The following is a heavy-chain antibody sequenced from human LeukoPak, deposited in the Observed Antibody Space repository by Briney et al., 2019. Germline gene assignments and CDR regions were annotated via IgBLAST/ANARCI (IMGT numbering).Heavy chain of an antibody. D-gene: IGHD1-26*01. V-gene: IGHV3-30*02. CDR3: AKDVGWELRGGAFDI. J-gene: IGHJ3*02. CDR2: IRNDGSNK. CDR1: GFTISSYG. Sequence: GGSLRLSCAASGFTISSYGMHWVRQAPGKGLGWVAFIRNDGSNKYYADSVKGRFIISRDNSKNTLYLQMSSLRAEDMALYYCAKDVGWELRGGAFDIWGQGTMVTVS.